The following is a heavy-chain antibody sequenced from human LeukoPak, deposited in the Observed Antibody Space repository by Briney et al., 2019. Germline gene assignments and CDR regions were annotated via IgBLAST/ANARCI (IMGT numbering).Heavy chain of an antibody. D-gene: IGHD5-18*01. CDR1: GGSLSGYY. Sequence: SETLSLTCAVYGGSLSGYYWSWIRQPPGKGLEWIGEINHSGSTNYNPPLKSRVTISVDTSKNQFSLNLSSETAADTAVYYCARREGDTSMVRSFDYWGQGTLVTVSS. CDR2: INHSGST. J-gene: IGHJ4*02. V-gene: IGHV4-34*01. CDR3: ARREGDTSMVRSFDY.